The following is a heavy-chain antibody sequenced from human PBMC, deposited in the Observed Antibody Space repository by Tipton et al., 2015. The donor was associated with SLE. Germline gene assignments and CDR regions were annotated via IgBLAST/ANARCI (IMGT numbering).Heavy chain of an antibody. CDR3: ARDGGDGYNHGYFDL. J-gene: IGHJ2*01. D-gene: IGHD5-24*01. Sequence: LRLSCTVSGGSISGYYWSWIRQPPGEGLELIGYIYYSGSTNYNPSLKSRVTISIEMSKNQFSLKLSSVTAADTAVYYCARDGGDGYNHGYFDLWGRGTLVTVSS. V-gene: IGHV4-59*12. CDR2: IYYSGST. CDR1: GGSISGYY.